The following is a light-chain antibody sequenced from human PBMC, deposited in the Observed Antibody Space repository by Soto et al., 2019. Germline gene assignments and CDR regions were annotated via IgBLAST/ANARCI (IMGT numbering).Light chain of an antibody. CDR2: AAS. Sequence: DIQLTQSPSFLSASVGDRVTITCRASQGISSYLAWYQQKPGKAPNLMIYAASTLQSGVPSRFSGSGSGTELTITISSMQPEEFATYYCQQLNSYSWTFGQGTKVEIK. CDR1: QGISSY. CDR3: QQLNSYSWT. V-gene: IGKV1-9*01. J-gene: IGKJ1*01.